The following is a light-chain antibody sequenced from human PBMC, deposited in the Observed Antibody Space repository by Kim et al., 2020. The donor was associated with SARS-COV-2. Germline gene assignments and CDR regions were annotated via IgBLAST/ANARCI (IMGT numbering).Light chain of an antibody. CDR3: QQRINWPST. CDR2: DAS. V-gene: IGKV3-11*01. J-gene: IGKJ5*01. CDR1: QSVGSY. Sequence: EIVLTQSPATLSSPPGERATLSCRASQSVGSYLAWYQHKPGQAPRLLISDASNKAAGIPARFSGSGSGTDFTLTISSLDPEDFAVYYCQQRINWPSTFGQGTRLEIK.